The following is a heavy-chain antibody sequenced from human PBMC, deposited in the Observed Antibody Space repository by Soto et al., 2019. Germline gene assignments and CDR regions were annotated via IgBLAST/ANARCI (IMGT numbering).Heavy chain of an antibody. CDR2: ISISSSTI. Sequence: GGSLRLSCGGSAVTFSSYSMNWVRQAPGKGLEWVSYISISSSTIYYADSLKGRFTISRDNAKNSLYLQMNSLRDEDTAVYYCARVIMDVWGQGTTVTVSS. V-gene: IGHV3-48*02. CDR1: AVTFSSYS. CDR3: ARVIMDV. J-gene: IGHJ6*02.